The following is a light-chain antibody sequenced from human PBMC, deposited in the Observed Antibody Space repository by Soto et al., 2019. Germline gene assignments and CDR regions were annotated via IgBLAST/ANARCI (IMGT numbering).Light chain of an antibody. CDR2: GNN. V-gene: IGLV1-40*01. CDR3: QSYDSSLNGV. Sequence: QSVLTQPPSVSGAPGQRVTISCTGSSSNIGANSDVYWYQQLPGTAPKLLIYGNNNRPSGVPDRFSGSKSGTSASLAITGLQAEDEADYYCQSYDSSLNGVFGGGTKLTVL. J-gene: IGLJ3*02. CDR1: SSNIGANSD.